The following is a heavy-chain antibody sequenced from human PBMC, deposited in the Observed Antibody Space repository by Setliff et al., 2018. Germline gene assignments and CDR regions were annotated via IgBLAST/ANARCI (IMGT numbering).Heavy chain of an antibody. D-gene: IGHD3-22*01. V-gene: IGHV4-4*07. CDR3: ARESRYYYDNLGTLDY. CDR1: GGSINNYF. J-gene: IGHJ4*02. CDR2: LYTSGST. Sequence: PSETLFLTCTVSGGSINNYFWTWIRQPAGKGLEWIGRLYTSGSTYYNPSLKSRVSISVDTSKNQSSLKLSSVTAADTAVYYCARESRYYYDNLGTLDYWGQGTLVTVS.